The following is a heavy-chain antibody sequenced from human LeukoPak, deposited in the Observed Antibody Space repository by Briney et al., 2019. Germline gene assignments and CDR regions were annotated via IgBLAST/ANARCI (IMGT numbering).Heavy chain of an antibody. D-gene: IGHD3-22*01. CDR3: ARDPRLGDSSGYYYPNWFDP. Sequence: GGSLRLSCAASGFTFSSYSMNWVRQAPGKGLEWVSSISSSSSYIYYADSVKGRFTISRDNAKNSLYLQMNSLRAEDTAVYYCARDPRLGDSSGYYYPNWFDPWGQGTLVTVSS. CDR1: GFTFSSYS. J-gene: IGHJ5*02. CDR2: ISSSSSYI. V-gene: IGHV3-21*04.